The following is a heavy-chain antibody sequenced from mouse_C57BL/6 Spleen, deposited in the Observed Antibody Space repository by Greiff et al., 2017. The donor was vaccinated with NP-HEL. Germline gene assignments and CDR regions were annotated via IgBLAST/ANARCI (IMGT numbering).Heavy chain of an antibody. CDR3: ARDPMATGAMDY. CDR1: GFTFSDFY. Sequence: EVQVVESGGGLVQSGRSLRLSCATSGFTFSDFYMEWVRQAPGKGLEWIAASRNKANDYTTAYSASVKGRFIVSRDTSQSILYLQMNALRAEDTAIYYCARDPMATGAMDYWGQGTSVTVSS. CDR2: SRNKANDYTT. V-gene: IGHV7-1*01. J-gene: IGHJ4*01. D-gene: IGHD2-2*01.